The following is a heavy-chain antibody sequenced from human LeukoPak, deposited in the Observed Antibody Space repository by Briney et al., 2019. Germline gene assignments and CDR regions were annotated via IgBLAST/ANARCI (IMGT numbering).Heavy chain of an antibody. V-gene: IGHV4-30-4*07. D-gene: IGHD3-16*02. CDR1: GGSISSGGYS. Sequence: SETLSLTCAVSGGSISSGGYSWSWIRQPPGKGLEWIGYIYYRGSTYYNPSLKSRVTISVDTSKNQFSLKLSSVTAADTAVYYCARAVGYLGELDYWGQGTLVTVSS. CDR2: IYYRGST. CDR3: ARAVGYLGELDY. J-gene: IGHJ4*02.